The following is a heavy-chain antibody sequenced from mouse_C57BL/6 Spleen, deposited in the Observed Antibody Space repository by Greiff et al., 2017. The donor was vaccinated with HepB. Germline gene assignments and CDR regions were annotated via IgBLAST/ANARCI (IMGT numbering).Heavy chain of an antibody. D-gene: IGHD2-5*01. J-gene: IGHJ4*01. CDR2: IYPGDGDT. Sequence: VQLQQSGPELVKPGASVKISCKASGYAFSSSWMNWVKQRPGKGLEWIGRIYPGDGDTNYNGKFKGKATLTADKSSSTAYMQLSSLTSEDSAVYCCARWSNYYAMDYWGQGTSVTVSS. V-gene: IGHV1-82*01. CDR1: GYAFSSSW. CDR3: ARWSNYYAMDY.